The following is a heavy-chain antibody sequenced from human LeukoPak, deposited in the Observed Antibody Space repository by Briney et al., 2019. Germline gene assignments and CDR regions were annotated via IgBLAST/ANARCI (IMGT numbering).Heavy chain of an antibody. Sequence: GGSLRLSCAASGFTFNSYGMHWVRQAPGKGLEWVAFIRSDGTNKYYADSVKGRFTISRDNSKNTLYLQMNSLRPEDAAVYYCPKGYSFHFDYWGQGTLVTVSS. D-gene: IGHD5-18*01. CDR1: GFTFNSYG. CDR3: PKGYSFHFDY. CDR2: IRSDGTNK. V-gene: IGHV3-30*02. J-gene: IGHJ4*02.